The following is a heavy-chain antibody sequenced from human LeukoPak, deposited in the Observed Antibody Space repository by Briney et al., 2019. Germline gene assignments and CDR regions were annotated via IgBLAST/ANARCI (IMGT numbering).Heavy chain of an antibody. CDR3: AKGAVAGIAVAGTDY. V-gene: IGHV3-23*01. Sequence: GGSLRLSCAASGFTFSSYGMSWVRQAPGKGLEWVSAISGSGGSTYYADSVKGRFTISRDNSKNTLYLQMNSLRAEDTAVYYCAKGAVAGIAVAGTDYWGQGTLVTVSS. D-gene: IGHD6-19*01. CDR2: ISGSGGST. J-gene: IGHJ4*02. CDR1: GFTFSSYG.